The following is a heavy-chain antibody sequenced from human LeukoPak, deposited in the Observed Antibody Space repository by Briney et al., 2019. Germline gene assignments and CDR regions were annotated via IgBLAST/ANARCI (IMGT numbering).Heavy chain of an antibody. CDR2: IIPILGIA. CDR1: GGTFSSYT. CDR3: ARSYSSSSLRYYYYYGMDV. J-gene: IGHJ6*02. D-gene: IGHD6-6*01. Sequence: ASVKVSCKASGGTFSSYTISWVRQAPGQGLEWMGRIIPILGIANYAQKFQGRVTITADKSTSTAYMELSSLRSEDTAVYYCARSYSSSSLRYYYYYGMDVWGQGPRSPSP. V-gene: IGHV1-69*02.